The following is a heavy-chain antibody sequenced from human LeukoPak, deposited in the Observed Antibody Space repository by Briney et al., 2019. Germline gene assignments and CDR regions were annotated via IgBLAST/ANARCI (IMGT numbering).Heavy chain of an antibody. CDR3: ARDGQNWNYGGLGFDY. Sequence: SQTLSLTCTVSGGSISSGDYYWSWIRQPPGKGLEWIGYIYTSGSTNYNPSLKSRVTISVDTSKNQFSLKLSSATAADTAVYYCARDGQNWNYGGLGFDYWGQGTLVTVSS. D-gene: IGHD1-7*01. V-gene: IGHV4-30-4*08. J-gene: IGHJ4*02. CDR2: IYTSGST. CDR1: GGSISSGDYY.